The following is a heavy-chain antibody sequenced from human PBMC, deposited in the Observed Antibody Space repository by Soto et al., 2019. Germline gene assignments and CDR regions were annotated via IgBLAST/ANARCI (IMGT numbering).Heavy chain of an antibody. Sequence: GGSLRLSCAASGFSFSSYAMHWVRQAPGKGLEWVAVISSDGSNKYHADSVEGRFTIPRDNSKNTLYLQMNSLRAEDTAVYYCASPDSYFEYWGQGTLVTVSS. V-gene: IGHV3-30-3*01. CDR1: GFSFSSYA. CDR2: ISSDGSNK. D-gene: IGHD3-22*01. J-gene: IGHJ4*02. CDR3: ASPDSYFEY.